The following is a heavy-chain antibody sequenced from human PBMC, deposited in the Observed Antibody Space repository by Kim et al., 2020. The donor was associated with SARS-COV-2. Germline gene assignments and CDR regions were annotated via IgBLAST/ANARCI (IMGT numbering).Heavy chain of an antibody. CDR3: ARVRGALRYFDWLPDYFDY. Sequence: SETLSLTCAVYGGSFSGYYWSWIRQPPGKGLEWIGEINHSGSTNYNPSLKSRVTISVDTSKNQFSLKLSSVTAADTAVYYCARVRGALRYFDWLPDYFDYWGQGTLVTVSS. V-gene: IGHV4-34*01. D-gene: IGHD3-9*01. J-gene: IGHJ4*02. CDR1: GGSFSGYY. CDR2: INHSGST.